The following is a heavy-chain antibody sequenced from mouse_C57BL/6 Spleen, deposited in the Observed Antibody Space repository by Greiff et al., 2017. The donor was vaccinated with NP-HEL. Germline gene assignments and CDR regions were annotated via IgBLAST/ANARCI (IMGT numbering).Heavy chain of an antibody. V-gene: IGHV1-50*01. CDR1: GYTFTSYW. CDR3: AREAFAY. Sequence: VQLPESGAELVKPGASVKLSCKASGYTFTSYWMQWVKQRPGQGLEWIGEIDPSDSYTNYNQKFKGKATLTVDTSSSTAYMQLSSLTSEDSAVYYCAREAFAYWGQGTLVTVSA. J-gene: IGHJ3*01. CDR2: IDPSDSYT.